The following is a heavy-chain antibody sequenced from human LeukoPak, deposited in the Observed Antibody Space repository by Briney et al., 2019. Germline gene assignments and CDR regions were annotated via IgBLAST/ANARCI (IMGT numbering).Heavy chain of an antibody. CDR1: GFTFSSYG. CDR3: TTSPSRSPFHI. Sequence: GGSLRLSCAASGFTFSSYGMSWVRQAPGEGLQWVSSISDDSNYIFYADSVKGRFTISRDNAKNSLFLQMNSLRAEDTALYYCTTSPSRSPFHIWGQGTMVTVSS. V-gene: IGHV3-21*01. J-gene: IGHJ3*02. CDR2: ISDDSNYI.